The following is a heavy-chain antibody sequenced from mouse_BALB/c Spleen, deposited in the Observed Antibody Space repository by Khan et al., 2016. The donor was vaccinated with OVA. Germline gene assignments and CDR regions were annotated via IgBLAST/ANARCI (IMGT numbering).Heavy chain of an antibody. J-gene: IGHJ4*01. CDR1: GYTFTNYG. CDR2: INTYTGES. D-gene: IGHD2-10*01. V-gene: IGHV9-3-1*01. CDR3: ETPAYYSYVMDY. Sequence: QIEAVQCGPGLKKAGETVQISCKASGYTFTNYGMNWVKQAPGKGLKWMGWINTYTGESKHGNDFQGQYAFTLETSANTAYMQLINLTHEDTATYYCETPAYYSYVMDYWGQGTSVTVSS.